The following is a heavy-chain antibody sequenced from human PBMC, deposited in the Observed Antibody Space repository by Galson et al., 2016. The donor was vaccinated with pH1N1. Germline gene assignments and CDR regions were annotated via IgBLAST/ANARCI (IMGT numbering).Heavy chain of an antibody. Sequence: LSLTCTVSGDSINRNYWSWIRQPPGKGLEWIGYIYYSGTTSYNPSLKSRITISVDSSQGQSSLKLTSVTAADTAVYYCAKGGGDLDSWGQGTLVTVSS. CDR1: GDSINRNY. CDR3: AKGGGDLDS. D-gene: IGHD2-21*02. J-gene: IGHJ4*02. V-gene: IGHV4-59*01. CDR2: IYYSGTT.